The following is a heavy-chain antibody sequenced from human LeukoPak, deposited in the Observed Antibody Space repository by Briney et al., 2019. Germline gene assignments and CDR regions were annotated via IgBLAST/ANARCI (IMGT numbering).Heavy chain of an antibody. CDR3: ARNYYDSSGRGYYYYGMDV. Sequence: ASVKVSCKASGGTFSSYAISWVRQAPGQGLEWMGGIIPIFGTANYAQKFQGRVTITADESTSTAYMELSSLRSEDTAVYYCARNYYDSSGRGYYYYGMDVWGQGTTVTVSS. D-gene: IGHD3-22*01. V-gene: IGHV1-69*13. CDR2: IIPIFGTA. CDR1: GGTFSSYA. J-gene: IGHJ6*02.